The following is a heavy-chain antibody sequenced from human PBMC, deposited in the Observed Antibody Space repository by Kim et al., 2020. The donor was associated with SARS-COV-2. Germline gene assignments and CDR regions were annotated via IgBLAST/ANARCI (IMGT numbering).Heavy chain of an antibody. J-gene: IGHJ4*02. Sequence: SETLSLTCAVDGGSFRGFSWSWIRQPPGEGLEWIGDINFAGVTVLNPSLKSRATISLDTSKNRFSLNLGSVTAADAALYYCARGISKPGKEGGHWGRGTL. CDR1: GGSFRGFS. CDR3: ARGISKPGKEGGH. V-gene: IGHV4-34*01. CDR2: INFAGVT. D-gene: IGHD2-15*01.